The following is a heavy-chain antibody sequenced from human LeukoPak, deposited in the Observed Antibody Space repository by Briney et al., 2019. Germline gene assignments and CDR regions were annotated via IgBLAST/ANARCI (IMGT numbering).Heavy chain of an antibody. Sequence: GESLKISCKGSGYIFANHWIAWVRQMPGKGLEWMGTIFPGDSEIRYSPSFQGQVTISADRSISTAYLQWSSLEASDTAMFYCARHKDANKFPDYDDPDAFDIWGHGTVVIVSS. V-gene: IGHV5-51*01. CDR2: IFPGDSEI. CDR1: GYIFANHW. D-gene: IGHD4-17*01. CDR3: ARHKDANKFPDYDDPDAFDI. J-gene: IGHJ3*02.